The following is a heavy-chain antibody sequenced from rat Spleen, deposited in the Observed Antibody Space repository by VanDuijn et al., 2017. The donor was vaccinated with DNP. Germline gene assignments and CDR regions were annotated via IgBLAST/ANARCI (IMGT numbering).Heavy chain of an antibody. J-gene: IGHJ2*01. CDR2: ITSSGGGA. CDR3: ARYSLRLRVWDY. Sequence: EVQLVESGGDLVQPGRSLKLSCVASGFTFNNYWMTWIRQVPGKGLEWIASITSSGGGAFYSDSVKGRFSMSRDNAKNTLYLQMNSLRSEDTATYYCARYSLRLRVWDYWGQGVMVTVSS. V-gene: IGHV5-31*01. D-gene: IGHD1-7*01. CDR1: GFTFNNYW.